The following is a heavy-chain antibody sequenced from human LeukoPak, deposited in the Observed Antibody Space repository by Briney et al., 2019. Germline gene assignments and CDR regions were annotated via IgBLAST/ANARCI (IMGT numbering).Heavy chain of an antibody. V-gene: IGHV1-2*02. CDR1: GYTFSDYY. J-gene: IGHJ6*03. Sequence: ASVKVSCKASGYTFSDYYIHWVRQAPGQGLEWMGWINPNSGGTNYAQKFQGRVTMIRDTSISTAYMELSRLRSDDTAVYYCARSMVRGVIISWGMDVWGKGTTVTVSS. CDR2: INPNSGGT. D-gene: IGHD3-10*01. CDR3: ARSMVRGVIISWGMDV.